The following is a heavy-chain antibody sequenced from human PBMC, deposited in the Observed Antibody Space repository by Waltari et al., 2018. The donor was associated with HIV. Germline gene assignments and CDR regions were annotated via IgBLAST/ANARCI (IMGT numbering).Heavy chain of an antibody. CDR2: IRSETYGGTT. CDR3: TRRTPAARDQRYYFDY. V-gene: IGHV3-49*03. D-gene: IGHD6-6*01. CDR1: GFSFVYDV. Sequence: EVQLVESGGGLVQPGRSLRLSCTASGFSFVYDVMNWFRQTPGKGLEWLGFIRSETYGGTTEYAASVRGRFTISRDDSKNIAYLQMNNLKVEDTAVYFCTRRTPAARDQRYYFDYWGQGTLVTVSS. J-gene: IGHJ4*02.